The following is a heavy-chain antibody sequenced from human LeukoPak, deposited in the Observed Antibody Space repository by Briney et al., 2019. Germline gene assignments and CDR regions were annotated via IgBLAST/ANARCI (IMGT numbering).Heavy chain of an antibody. Sequence: ASVKVSCKVSGYTLTELPMHWVRQAPGKGLEWMGGFDPEDGETIYAQKFQGRVTMTEDTSTDTAYMELSSLRSEDTAVYYCATLYYYDSSGYYGAHAFAIWGQGTMVTVSS. CDR3: ATLYYYDSSGYYGAHAFAI. D-gene: IGHD3-22*01. J-gene: IGHJ3*02. V-gene: IGHV1-24*01. CDR1: GYTLTELP. CDR2: FDPEDGET.